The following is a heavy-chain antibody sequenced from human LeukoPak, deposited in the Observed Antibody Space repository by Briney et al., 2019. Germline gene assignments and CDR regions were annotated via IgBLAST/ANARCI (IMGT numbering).Heavy chain of an antibody. Sequence: GGSLRLSCAASGFTFSSYAMSWVRQAPGKGLEWASAISGSGGSTYYADSVKGRFTISRDNSKNTLYLQMNSLRAEDTAVYYCAKLYSSGINAFDYWGQGTLVTVSS. V-gene: IGHV3-23*01. CDR3: AKLYSSGINAFDY. J-gene: IGHJ4*02. D-gene: IGHD6-19*01. CDR2: ISGSGGST. CDR1: GFTFSSYA.